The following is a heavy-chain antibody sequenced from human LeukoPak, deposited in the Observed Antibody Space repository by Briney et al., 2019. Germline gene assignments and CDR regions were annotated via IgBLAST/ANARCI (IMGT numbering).Heavy chain of an antibody. CDR2: IYHSGST. J-gene: IGHJ4*02. CDR1: GYASSSGYY. Sequence: SENLSLTWTVSGYASSSGYYAGWIRQPPGKGLEWIGSIYHSGSTYYNPSLKSRVTISVDTSKNQFSLKLSSVTAADTAVYYCARSGSYYSDYWGQGTLVTVSS. V-gene: IGHV4-38-2*02. CDR3: ARSGSYYSDY. D-gene: IGHD3-10*01.